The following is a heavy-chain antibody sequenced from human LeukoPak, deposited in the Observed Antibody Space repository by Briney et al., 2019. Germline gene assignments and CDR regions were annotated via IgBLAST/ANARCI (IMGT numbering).Heavy chain of an antibody. D-gene: IGHD3-22*01. CDR1: GGSISSYY. Sequence: SETLSLTCTVSGGSISSYYWSWIRQPPGKGLEWIGYIYYSGSTNYNPSLKSRVTISVDTSKNQFSLKLSSVTAADTAVYYCARLEYYDRRSPYFDYWGQGTLVTVSS. V-gene: IGHV4-59*08. CDR3: ARLEYYDRRSPYFDY. J-gene: IGHJ4*02. CDR2: IYYSGST.